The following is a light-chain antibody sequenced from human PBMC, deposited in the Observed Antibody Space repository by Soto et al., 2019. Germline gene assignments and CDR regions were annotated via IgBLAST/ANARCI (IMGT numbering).Light chain of an antibody. CDR3: QLYDTYSTT. Sequence: DIQMTQSPSTLSASVGDRVIVTCRASQSISTWLAWYQQKPGKAPKLLIYQASILPSGVPSRFSVSGSGREYTLTISSRQYSDRVTLYYQLYDTYSTTFGQGTNVEI. CDR2: QAS. V-gene: IGKV1-5*03. J-gene: IGKJ1*01. CDR1: QSISTW.